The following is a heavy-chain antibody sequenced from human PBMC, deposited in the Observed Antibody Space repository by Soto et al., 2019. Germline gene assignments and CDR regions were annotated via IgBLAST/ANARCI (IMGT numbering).Heavy chain of an antibody. V-gene: IGHV6-1*01. Sequence: SQTLSLTCAISGDSVSSKSAAWHWIRQSPSRGLEWLGRTYYRSKWSSNYAVSVKSRITINPDTSKNQFSLQLRSVTPDDTAIYYCASTGDYPVDYWVQGTLVTVSS. CDR3: ASTGDYPVDY. D-gene: IGHD7-27*01. CDR1: GDSVSSKSAA. J-gene: IGHJ4*02. CDR2: TYYRSKWSS.